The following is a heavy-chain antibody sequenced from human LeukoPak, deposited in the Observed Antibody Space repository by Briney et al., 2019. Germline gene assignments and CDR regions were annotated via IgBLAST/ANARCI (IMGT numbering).Heavy chain of an antibody. V-gene: IGHV4-59*01. CDR3: ARLTRYYYGSGNYYRPNWFDP. CDR2: IYYRGST. D-gene: IGHD3-10*01. CDR1: GGSISSYY. J-gene: IGHJ5*02. Sequence: PSETLSLTCTVSGGSISSYYWSWIRQPPGKGLEFIGYIYYRGSTNYNPSLKSRLTISVDRSKNQFSLKLSSVTAADTGVYYCARLTRYYYGSGNYYRPNWFDPWGQGTLVTVSS.